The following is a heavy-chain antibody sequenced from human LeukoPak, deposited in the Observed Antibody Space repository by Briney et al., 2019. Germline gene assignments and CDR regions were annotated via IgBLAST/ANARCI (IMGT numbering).Heavy chain of an antibody. J-gene: IGHJ4*02. V-gene: IGHV3-30*02. CDR2: IRYDASDK. Sequence: PGGSLRLSCAASGFTFSHYGMHWVRQAPGKGLEWVACIRYDASDKYYADSVKGRFTISRDNSQNTLSLQMNSLRAEDTTVYYCARESGSVTSEVDFDYWGQGTLVTVSS. D-gene: IGHD4-17*01. CDR1: GFTFSHYG. CDR3: ARESGSVTSEVDFDY.